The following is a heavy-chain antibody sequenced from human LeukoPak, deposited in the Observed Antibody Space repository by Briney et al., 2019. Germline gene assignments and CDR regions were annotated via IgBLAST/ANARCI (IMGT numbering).Heavy chain of an antibody. CDR2: ISGSGGST. Sequence: GGSLRLSCAASGFTFSSYAMSWVRQAPGEGLEWVSAISGSGGSTYYADSVKGRFTFSRDNSKNTLYLQMNSLRAEDTAIYYCAGADLWRHFDYWGQGTLVTVSS. J-gene: IGHJ4*02. CDR3: AGADLWRHFDY. V-gene: IGHV3-23*01. CDR1: GFTFSSYA.